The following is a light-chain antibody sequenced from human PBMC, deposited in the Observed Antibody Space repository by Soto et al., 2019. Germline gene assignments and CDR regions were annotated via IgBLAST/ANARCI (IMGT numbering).Light chain of an antibody. CDR2: GAS. CDR1: QRVSSN. J-gene: IGKJ2*01. V-gene: IGKV3-15*01. CDR3: QQYDNWPYT. Sequence: EIVMTQSPGTLSVYPGERATLSCRASQRVSSNLAWYQQKPGQAPRLLISGASTRATGIPARISGSGSGTEFTLTLSSLQPEDFALYYGQQYDNWPYTFGQGTKLEIK.